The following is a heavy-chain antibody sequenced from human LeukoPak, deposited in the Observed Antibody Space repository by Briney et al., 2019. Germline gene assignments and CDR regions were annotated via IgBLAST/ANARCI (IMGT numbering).Heavy chain of an antibody. Sequence: ASVKVSCKASGYTFTSYGISWVRQAPGQGLEWMGWINPNSGGTNYAQKFQGRVTMTRDTSISTAYMELSRLRSDDTAVYYCARGKERWLQLAAFDIWGQGTMVTVSS. CDR1: GYTFTSYG. CDR2: INPNSGGT. J-gene: IGHJ3*02. D-gene: IGHD5-24*01. V-gene: IGHV1-2*02. CDR3: ARGKERWLQLAAFDI.